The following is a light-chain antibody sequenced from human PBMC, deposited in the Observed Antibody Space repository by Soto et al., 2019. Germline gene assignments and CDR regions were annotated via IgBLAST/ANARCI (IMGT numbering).Light chain of an antibody. V-gene: IGKV3-20*01. J-gene: IGKJ4*01. CDR2: DAS. CDR3: QKFSSYPLN. CDR1: QTVRNNY. Sequence: EFVLTQSPGTVSWSPWEIATLSCIASQTVRNNYLAWYQQKPGQAPRLLIYDASSRATGIPDRFSGGGSGTDFTLTISRLEPEDFAVYYCQKFSSYPLNCGGGNTGAIK.